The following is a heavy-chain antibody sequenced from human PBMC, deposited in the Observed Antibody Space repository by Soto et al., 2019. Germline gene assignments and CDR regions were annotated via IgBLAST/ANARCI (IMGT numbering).Heavy chain of an antibody. CDR3: ARIRLAGGISGMDV. V-gene: IGHV1-46*01. CDR1: GYTFSNYY. CDR2: VNPSGDTT. J-gene: IGHJ6*01. D-gene: IGHD3-3*02. Sequence: GSSVKVSCKASGYTFSNYYMHWVRQAPGQGLEWMGIVNPSGDTTSYAQKFQGRLTVTRDTSTSTLYMELTSLRSEDTAVYYCARIRLAGGISGMDVW.